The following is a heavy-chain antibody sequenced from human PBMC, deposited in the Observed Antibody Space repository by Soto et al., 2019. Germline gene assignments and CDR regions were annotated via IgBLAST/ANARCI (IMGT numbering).Heavy chain of an antibody. D-gene: IGHD3-3*01. CDR2: ISSSSSYT. V-gene: IGHV3-11*06. Sequence: GGSLRLSCAASGFTFSDYYMSWIRQAPGKGLEWVSYISSSSSYTNYADSVKGRFTISRDNAKNSLYLQMNSLRAEDTAVYYCARDYQLGVAHRHAFDIWGQGTMVTVSS. CDR3: ARDYQLGVAHRHAFDI. CDR1: GFTFSDYY. J-gene: IGHJ3*02.